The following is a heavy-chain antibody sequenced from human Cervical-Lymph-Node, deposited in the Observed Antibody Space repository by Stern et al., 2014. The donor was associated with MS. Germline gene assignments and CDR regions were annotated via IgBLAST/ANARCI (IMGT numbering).Heavy chain of an antibody. Sequence: QMQLVQSGAEVKKPGASVKVSCKASGYTFTGYYMHWVRQAPGQGLEWMGWINPNSGGTNYAQKFQGRVTMTRDTSISTAYMELSRLRSDDTAVYYCARIPYYYDSSGYSLLPYFDYWGQGTLVTVSS. D-gene: IGHD3-22*01. J-gene: IGHJ4*02. CDR1: GYTFTGYY. CDR3: ARIPYYYDSSGYSLLPYFDY. CDR2: INPNSGGT. V-gene: IGHV1-2*02.